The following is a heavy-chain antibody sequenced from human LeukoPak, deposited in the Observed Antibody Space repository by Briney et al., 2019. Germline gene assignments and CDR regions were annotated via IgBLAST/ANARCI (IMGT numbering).Heavy chain of an antibody. CDR1: GFTFSDCS. D-gene: IGHD5-12*01. Sequence: GGSLRLSCAASGFTFSDCSMHWVRLAPGKELEWVAFIRYDGIGKSYADSVKGRFTVSRDNSKNTLFLQMNSLRTEDTAVYYCAKEPGSTGAYDTWGQGTLVTVSS. V-gene: IGHV3-30*02. CDR3: AKEPGSTGAYDT. J-gene: IGHJ4*02. CDR2: IRYDGIGK.